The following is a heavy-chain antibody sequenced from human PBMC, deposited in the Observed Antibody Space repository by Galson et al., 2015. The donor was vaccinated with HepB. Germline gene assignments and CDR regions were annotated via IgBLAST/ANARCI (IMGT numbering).Heavy chain of an antibody. D-gene: IGHD3-22*01. CDR3: TRPHEHYYDSNSYYAPLDY. J-gene: IGHJ4*02. Sequence: SLRLSCAASGFTFSNYAMYWVRQAPGKGLEWVAVISYDGINNYYADSVKGRFTISRDNSKNTLYLQMNSLRAEDTAVYYCTRPHEHYYDSNSYYAPLDYWGQGTLVTVSS. CDR2: ISYDGINN. V-gene: IGHV3-30-3*01. CDR1: GFTFSNYA.